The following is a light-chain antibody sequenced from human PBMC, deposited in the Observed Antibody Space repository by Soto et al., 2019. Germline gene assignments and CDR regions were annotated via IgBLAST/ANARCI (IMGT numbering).Light chain of an antibody. CDR1: QSLSSSY. CDR2: DTS. J-gene: IGKJ1*01. Sequence: EIVLTQSPGTLSLSPGERATLSCRASQSLSSSYLAWYQQKPGQAPRLLIYDTSSRATGIPGRFSGSGSGTDFTLTISRLEPEDFAVYYCQQYGSSPRTFGQGTKVDI. V-gene: IGKV3-20*01. CDR3: QQYGSSPRT.